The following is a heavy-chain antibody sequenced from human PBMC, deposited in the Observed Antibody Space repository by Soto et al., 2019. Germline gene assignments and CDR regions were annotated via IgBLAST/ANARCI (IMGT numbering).Heavy chain of an antibody. CDR1: GFDVSNTD. Sequence: EVQLVESGGDLVPRGGSLRLSCAASGFDVSNTDMSWVRQAPGKGLEWVSVIYSGGYTNYADSVKGRFIVSRDSPKNTLYLQMDSLRAEDTAVYYCAREAIIVIAAPEYYFDYWGQGTLVTVSS. CDR2: IYSGGYT. V-gene: IGHV3-66*01. CDR3: AREAIIVIAAPEYYFDY. D-gene: IGHD3-22*01. J-gene: IGHJ4*02.